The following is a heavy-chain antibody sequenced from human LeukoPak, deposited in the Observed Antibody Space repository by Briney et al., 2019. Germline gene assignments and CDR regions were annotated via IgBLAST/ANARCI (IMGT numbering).Heavy chain of an antibody. Sequence: GASVKVSCKGSGYTFINNDINWVRQAPGQGLEWMAWIDPKNGNRGYAQNFQGRVTMTTDISINTAYLELSSLRSEDTAVYYCARSHTQKEFCGGGRCYPTVWWFDPWGQGTLVTVSS. D-gene: IGHD2-15*01. CDR1: GYTFINND. J-gene: IGHJ5*02. CDR3: ARSHTQKEFCGGGRCYPTVWWFDP. V-gene: IGHV1-8*01. CDR2: IDPKNGNR.